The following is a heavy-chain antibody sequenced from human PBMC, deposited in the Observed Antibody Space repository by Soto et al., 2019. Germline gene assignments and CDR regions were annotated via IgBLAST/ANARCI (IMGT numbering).Heavy chain of an antibody. J-gene: IGHJ6*02. CDR3: ARVNCSGGSCFPVRYYYGMDV. V-gene: IGHV4-31*03. Sequence: QVQLQESGPGLVKPSQTLSLTCTVSGGSISSGGYYWSWIRQHPGKGLEWIGYIYYSGSTYYNPSLKSRVTISVDTSKNQFSLKLSSVTAADTAVYYCARVNCSGGSCFPVRYYYGMDVWGQGTTVTVSS. CDR1: GGSISSGGYY. CDR2: IYYSGST. D-gene: IGHD2-15*01.